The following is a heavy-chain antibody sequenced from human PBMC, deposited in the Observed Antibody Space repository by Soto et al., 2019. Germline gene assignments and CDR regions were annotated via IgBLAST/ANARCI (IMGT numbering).Heavy chain of an antibody. CDR2: IYWDDDK. J-gene: IGHJ4*02. CDR3: AHTLLAGLGYYFDY. D-gene: IGHD6-19*01. CDR1: GFSLSTTRVG. V-gene: IGHV2-5*02. Sequence: QITLKESGPTLVKPTQTLTLTCTFSGFSLSTTRVGVGWIRQPPGKALEWLALIYWDDDKRYSPFLNSRLTITKDTSKNQVVLTMTHMDPMDTATYFCAHTLLAGLGYYFDYWGQGTLVTVSS.